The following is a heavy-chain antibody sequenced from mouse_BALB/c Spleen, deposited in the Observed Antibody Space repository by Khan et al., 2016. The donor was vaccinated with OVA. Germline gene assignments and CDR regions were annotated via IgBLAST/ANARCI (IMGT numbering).Heavy chain of an antibody. D-gene: IGHD1-1*01. CDR3: ARIYGGDFDY. J-gene: IGHJ2*01. CDR2: ISYSGNT. V-gene: IGHV3-2*02. Sequence: EVKLLESGPGLVKPSQSLSLTCTVTGYSITSDYAWNWIRQFPGNKLEWMGHISYSGNTKYNPSLKSRISITRDTSENQFFLQLNSVTIEDTATYYCARIYGGDFDYWGQGTTLTVSS. CDR1: GYSITSDYA.